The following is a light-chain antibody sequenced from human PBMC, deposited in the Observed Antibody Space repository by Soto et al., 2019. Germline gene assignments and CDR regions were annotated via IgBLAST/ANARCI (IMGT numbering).Light chain of an antibody. V-gene: IGLV1-47*01. Sequence: QSVLTQPPSASGTPGQTVTISCSGRIPNIGSNYVYWHQQLPGTAPRLLMYRAEQRPSGVPDRFSGSKSGTSASLAISGLRSEDEADYYCSAWDDIVSGNVFGEGTKLTVL. J-gene: IGLJ2*01. CDR3: SAWDDIVSGNV. CDR1: IPNIGSNY. CDR2: RAE.